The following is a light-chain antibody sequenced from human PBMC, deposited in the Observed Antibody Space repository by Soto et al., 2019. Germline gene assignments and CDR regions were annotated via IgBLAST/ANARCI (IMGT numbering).Light chain of an antibody. Sequence: DIQMTQSPSSLSASVGDRVTITCQASQDFSNHLHWYQQKSGKAPKLLMYDASNLETGVPSRFSGSGSGADFTFTISSLQPDDIANYYCQQYVHKITFGGGTKVEIK. CDR1: QDFSNH. V-gene: IGKV1-33*01. J-gene: IGKJ4*01. CDR2: DAS. CDR3: QQYVHKIT.